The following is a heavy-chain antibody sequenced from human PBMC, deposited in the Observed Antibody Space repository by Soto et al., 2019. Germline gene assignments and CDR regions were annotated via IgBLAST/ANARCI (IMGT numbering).Heavy chain of an antibody. CDR3: ARLATPGKTLFDY. CDR2: FNPNSGTA. V-gene: IGHV1-46*01. Sequence: ASVNACCKASWYSFTNYNIHLVLHAPGQGLQWMGEFNPNSGTAGYAETFQGRVTMTRDPSTRTVYMVLTSLTPEDTVRDYCARLATPGKTLFDYWGQGTLVTGSP. D-gene: IGHD2-15*01. J-gene: IGHJ4*02. CDR1: WYSFTNYN.